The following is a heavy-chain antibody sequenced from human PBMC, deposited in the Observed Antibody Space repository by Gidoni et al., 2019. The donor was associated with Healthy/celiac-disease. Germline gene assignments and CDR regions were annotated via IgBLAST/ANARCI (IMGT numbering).Heavy chain of an antibody. CDR3: ARDPGTEQWLVPVP. CDR2: IYYSGST. CDR1: GGSISSSSSY. D-gene: IGHD6-19*01. Sequence: QLQLQESGPGLVTPSETLSLTCTVSGGSISSSSSYWGWIRQPPGKGLEWIGSIYYSGSTYYNPSLKSRVTISVDTSKNQFSLKLSSVTAADTAVYYCARDPGTEQWLVPVPWGQGTLVTVSS. V-gene: IGHV4-39*07. J-gene: IGHJ5*02.